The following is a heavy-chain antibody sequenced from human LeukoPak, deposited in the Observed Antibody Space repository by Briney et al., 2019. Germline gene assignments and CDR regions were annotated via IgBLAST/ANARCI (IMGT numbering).Heavy chain of an antibody. Sequence: SETLSLTCTVSSGSISSSSYYWGWIRQPPGKGLGWIGSIYYSGSTYYNPSLKSRVTISVDTSKNQFSLKLRSVTAADTAVYYCARQPTRSGQPDYYYYYMDVWGKGTTVTVSS. V-gene: IGHV4-39*01. CDR3: ARQPTRSGQPDYYYYYMDV. J-gene: IGHJ6*03. CDR1: SGSISSSSYY. CDR2: IYYSGST. D-gene: IGHD6-19*01.